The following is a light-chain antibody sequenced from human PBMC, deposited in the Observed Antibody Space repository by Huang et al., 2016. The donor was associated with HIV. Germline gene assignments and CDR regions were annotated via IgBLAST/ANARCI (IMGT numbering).Light chain of an antibody. Sequence: DIVMTQSPDSLAVSRGERATINFKSSQSVLYSANNENYVAWYQQKPGQPPKLLIYWAATRESGVPDRFSDSGSGTDFTLTISSLQAEDVAVYYCQQYYSTPPLTFGGGTKVEIK. V-gene: IGKV4-1*01. J-gene: IGKJ4*01. CDR3: QQYYSTPPLT. CDR1: QSVLYSANNENY. CDR2: WAA.